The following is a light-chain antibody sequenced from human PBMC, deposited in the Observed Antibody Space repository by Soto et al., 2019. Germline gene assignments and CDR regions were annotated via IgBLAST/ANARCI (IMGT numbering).Light chain of an antibody. V-gene: IGLV2-8*01. CDR2: GVN. Sequence: QSALTQPPSASGSPGQSVTISCTGASSDVGAYNYVSWYQQRPGQAPKVMIYGVNERPSGVPDRFSGSKSGNTASLTVSGLQAEDEADYYCSSYAGSKNGVFGTGTKLTVL. CDR1: SSDVGAYNY. J-gene: IGLJ1*01. CDR3: SSYAGSKNGV.